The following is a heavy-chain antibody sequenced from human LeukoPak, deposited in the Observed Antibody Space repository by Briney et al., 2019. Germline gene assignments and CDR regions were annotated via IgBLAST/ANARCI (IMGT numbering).Heavy chain of an antibody. Sequence: SGRSLRLSCAASGFTFSRYALHWVRQAPGKGLEWVAAISYDGSNKYYADSVKGRFTISRGNSKNTLYLQMNSLRAEDTAVYYCSRDNEEVVTVAIGYSSSWTFDYWGQGTLVTVS. V-gene: IGHV3-30-3*01. CDR3: SRDNEEVVTVAIGYSSSWTFDY. J-gene: IGHJ4*02. CDR1: GFTFSRYA. D-gene: IGHD6-13*01. CDR2: ISYDGSNK.